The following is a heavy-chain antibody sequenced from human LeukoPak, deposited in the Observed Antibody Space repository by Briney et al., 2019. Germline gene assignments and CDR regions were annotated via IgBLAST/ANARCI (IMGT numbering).Heavy chain of an antibody. CDR2: INSDGGST. CDR1: GFTFSRYW. D-gene: IGHD3-22*01. J-gene: IGHJ4*02. Sequence: GGSLRLSCAASGFTFSRYWMEWVRQAPGKGLVWVSRINSDGGSTSYADSVKGRFTISRDNAKNTLYLQMNSLRAEDTAVYYCASLTNYYDSSGYGGIDFDYWGQGTLVTVSS. CDR3: ASLTNYYDSSGYGGIDFDY. V-gene: IGHV3-74*01.